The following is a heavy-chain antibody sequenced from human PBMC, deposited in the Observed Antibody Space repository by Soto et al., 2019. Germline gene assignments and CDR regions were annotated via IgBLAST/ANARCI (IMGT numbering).Heavy chain of an antibody. D-gene: IGHD2-2*01. CDR3: ARDRSMVVVGHGS. Sequence: QVHLVESGGGVVQPGMSLRLSCAASGFTFSSYAMHWVRQAPGKGLEWVALISHDGGNHYYADSVKGRFTISRDNSKNMVYLQSNSLRVDDTAVYYCARDRSMVVVGHGSWGQGTLVTVSS. CDR1: GFTFSSYA. J-gene: IGHJ5*02. V-gene: IGHV3-30-3*01. CDR2: ISHDGGNH.